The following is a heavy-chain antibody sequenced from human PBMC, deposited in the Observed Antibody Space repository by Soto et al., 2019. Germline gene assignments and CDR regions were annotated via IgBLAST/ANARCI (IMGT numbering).Heavy chain of an antibody. CDR1: VFSIITHA. J-gene: IGHJ4*02. Sequence: PGWSLRLACVSSVFSIITHALTWVRQAPGKGLEWVSSFSGRSGDTYYAASVKGRFTISGDSSKNTVILQMNNLRADDTAVYYCARDSSAWPNYFDSWGQGIQVTVSS. V-gene: IGHV3-23*01. CDR2: FSGRSGDT. D-gene: IGHD6-19*01. CDR3: ARDSSAWPNYFDS.